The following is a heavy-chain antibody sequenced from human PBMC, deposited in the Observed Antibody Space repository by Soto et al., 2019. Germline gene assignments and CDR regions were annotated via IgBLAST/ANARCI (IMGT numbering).Heavy chain of an antibody. J-gene: IGHJ6*02. CDR2: ISAYNGNT. Sequence: QVQLVQSGAEVKKPGASVKVSCTASGYTFTSYGISWVRQAPGQGLEWMGWISAYNGNTNYAQKLQGRVTMTTDTSTSTAYMELRSLRSDDTAVYYCARDLLAGTRYYYGMDVWGQGTTVTVSS. D-gene: IGHD6-13*01. V-gene: IGHV1-18*01. CDR1: GYTFTSYG. CDR3: ARDLLAGTRYYYGMDV.